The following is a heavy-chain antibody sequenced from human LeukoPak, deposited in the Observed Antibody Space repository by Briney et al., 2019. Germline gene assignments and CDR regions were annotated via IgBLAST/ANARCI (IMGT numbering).Heavy chain of an antibody. CDR2: IKEDGSDK. V-gene: IGHV3-7*01. CDR3: ARGRPHYDSNGHYPDFDY. CDR1: GFTFRNYW. J-gene: IGHJ4*02. D-gene: IGHD3-22*01. Sequence: PGGSLRLSCTASGFTFRNYWMSWVRQAPGKGLECVAYIKEDGSDKNYVDSVKGRFTISRDNAKSSFLQMNSLRVEDTAVYYCARGRPHYDSNGHYPDFDYWGQGTLVTVSS.